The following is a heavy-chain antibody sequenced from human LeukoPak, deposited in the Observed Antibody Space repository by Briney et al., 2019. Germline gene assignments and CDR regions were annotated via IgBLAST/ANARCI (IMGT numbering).Heavy chain of an antibody. CDR3: AKDHRVVVAALRPVWFDP. CDR1: GFTFSSYA. V-gene: IGHV3-23*01. J-gene: IGHJ5*02. Sequence: GGSPRLSCAASGFTFSSYAMSWVRQAPGKGLEWVSAISGSGGSTYYADSVKGRFTISRDNSKNTLYLQMNSLRAEDTAVYYCAKDHRVVVAALRPVWFDPWGQGTLVTVSS. CDR2: ISGSGGST. D-gene: IGHD2-15*01.